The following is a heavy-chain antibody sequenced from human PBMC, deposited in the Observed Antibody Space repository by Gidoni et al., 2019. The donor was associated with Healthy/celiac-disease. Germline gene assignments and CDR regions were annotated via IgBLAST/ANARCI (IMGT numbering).Heavy chain of an antibody. V-gene: IGHV1-46*01. D-gene: IGHD2-15*01. CDR1: GYTFTSYY. CDR3: ATQPIVVVVAATSYYYYGMDV. CDR2: INPSGGST. J-gene: IGHJ6*02. Sequence: QVQLVQSGAEVKKPGASVKVSCKASGYTFTSYYMHWVRQAPGQGLEWMGIINPSGGSTSYAQKFQGRVTMTRDTSTSTVYMELSSLRSEDTAVYYCATQPIVVVVAATSYYYYGMDVWGQGTTVTVSS.